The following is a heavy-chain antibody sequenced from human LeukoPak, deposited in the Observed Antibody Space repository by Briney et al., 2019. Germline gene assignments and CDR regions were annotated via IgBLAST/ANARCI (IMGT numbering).Heavy chain of an antibody. D-gene: IGHD3-22*01. Sequence: PSETLSLTCTVSGYSISSGCYWGWIRQPPGKGLEWIGGIYHSGSTYYNPSLKSRVTISVDTSKNQFSLKLSSVTAADTAVYYCARDMGYYDSSGYCDYWGQGTLVTVSS. J-gene: IGHJ4*02. CDR3: ARDMGYYDSSGYCDY. V-gene: IGHV4-38-2*02. CDR1: GYSISSGCY. CDR2: IYHSGST.